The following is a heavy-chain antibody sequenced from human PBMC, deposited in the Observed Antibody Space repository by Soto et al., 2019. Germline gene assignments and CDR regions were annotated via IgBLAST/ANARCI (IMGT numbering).Heavy chain of an antibody. CDR3: ARVNYGDYGVYHY. CDR1: GFTFSSYW. CDR2: INSDGSTT. J-gene: IGHJ4*02. V-gene: IGHV3-74*01. D-gene: IGHD4-17*01. Sequence: EVQLVESGGGLVQPGGSLRLSCAASGFTFSSYWMHWVRQAPGKGLVWVSRINSDGSTTSYADSVKGRFTISRDNAKNTLYLQMNSLRAEDTAVYYYARVNYGDYGVYHYWGQGRLVTVSS.